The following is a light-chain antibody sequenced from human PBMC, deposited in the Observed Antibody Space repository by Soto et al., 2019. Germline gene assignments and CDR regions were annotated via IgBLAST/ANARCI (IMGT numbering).Light chain of an antibody. CDR3: QQYGSSQYT. CDR1: QSVNNNY. J-gene: IGKJ2*01. V-gene: IGKV3-20*01. CDR2: GAS. Sequence: EIVLTQSPGTLSLSPGERATLSCRASQSVNNNYLAWYQQKTGQAPRLLIYGASSSATGIPDRFSGSGSGTHFTLTISRLEPEDFAVYYCQQYGSSQYTFGQGTKLEIK.